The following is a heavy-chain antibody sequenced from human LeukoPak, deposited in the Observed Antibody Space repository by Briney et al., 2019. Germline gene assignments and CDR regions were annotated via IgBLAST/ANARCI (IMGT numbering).Heavy chain of an antibody. J-gene: IGHJ3*02. CDR3: ARAYYYGSGTFDI. CDR2: IYYTGST. CDR1: GGSISPYY. D-gene: IGHD3-10*01. Sequence: SATLSLTCTVSGGSISPYYWSWIRQPPGKGLEWIGYIYYTGSTYYNPSLKSRVTISVTTSKNQFSLKLGSVTAADTAVYYCARAYYYGSGTFDIWGQGTMVTVSS. V-gene: IGHV4-59*01.